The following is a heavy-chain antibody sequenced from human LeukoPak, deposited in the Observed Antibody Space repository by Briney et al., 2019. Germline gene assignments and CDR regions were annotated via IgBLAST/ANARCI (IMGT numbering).Heavy chain of an antibody. V-gene: IGHV3-15*01. CDR2: IKSKTESGTV. Sequence: GGSLRLSCAASGFTFTNAWMSWVRQAPGKGLEWVGRIKSKTESGTVEYAAPVKGRFTVLRDDSRNILYLQMNSLKPEDTAAYYCTTYMVRGTSFYGMDVWGQGTTVTVSS. D-gene: IGHD3-10*01. CDR1: GFTFTNAW. CDR3: TTYMVRGTSFYGMDV. J-gene: IGHJ6*02.